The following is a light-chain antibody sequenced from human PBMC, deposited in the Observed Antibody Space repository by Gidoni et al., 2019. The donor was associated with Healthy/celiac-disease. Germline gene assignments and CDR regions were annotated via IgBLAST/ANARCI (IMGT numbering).Light chain of an antibody. Sequence: EIVMTQSQATLSVSPGERATLSCRASQSVNSNLAWYQQKPGQAPRLLIYGASTRATGIPARFSGSGSGTEFTLTISSLQSEDFAVYYCQQYNNWPPKTFGPGTKVDIK. J-gene: IGKJ3*01. CDR1: QSVNSN. CDR2: GAS. CDR3: QQYNNWPPKT. V-gene: IGKV3-15*01.